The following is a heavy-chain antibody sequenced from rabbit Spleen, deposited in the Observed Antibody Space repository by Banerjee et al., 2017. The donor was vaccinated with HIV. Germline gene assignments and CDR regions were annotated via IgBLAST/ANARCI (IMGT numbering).Heavy chain of an antibody. CDR1: GFDFSSYG. V-gene: IGHV1S47*01. CDR3: ARVGGVGVYGYATL. Sequence: QEQLVESGGGLIQPGGSLKLSCKASGFDFSSYGVSWVRQAPGKGLEWIGYIDLVFGSTYYANWVNGRFSISRENAQNTVFLQMTSLTAADTATYFCARVGGVGVYGYATLWGQGTLVTVS. D-gene: IGHD6-1*01. CDR2: IDLVFGST. J-gene: IGHJ6*01.